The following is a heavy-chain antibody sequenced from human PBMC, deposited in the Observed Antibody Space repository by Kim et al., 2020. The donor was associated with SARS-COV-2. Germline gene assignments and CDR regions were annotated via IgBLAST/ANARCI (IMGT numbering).Heavy chain of an antibody. CDR2: IYYSGST. CDR3: AREIHYYDSSGPHRWFDP. D-gene: IGHD3-22*01. J-gene: IGHJ5*02. Sequence: SETLSLTCTVSGGSISSGGYYWSWIRQHPGKGLEWIGYIYYSGSTYYIPSLKSRVTISVDTSKNQFSLKLSSVTAADTAVYYCAREIHYYDSSGPHRWFDPWGQGTLVTVSS. V-gene: IGHV4-31*03. CDR1: GGSISSGGYY.